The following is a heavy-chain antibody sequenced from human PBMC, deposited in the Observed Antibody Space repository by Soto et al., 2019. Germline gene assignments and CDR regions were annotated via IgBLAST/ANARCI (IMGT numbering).Heavy chain of an antibody. V-gene: IGHV3-48*02. CDR1: GFTFSSYS. D-gene: IGHD3-22*01. CDR3: ARRAYYDSSGTLDY. J-gene: IGHJ4*02. CDR2: ISSSSSTI. Sequence: PGGSLRLSCAASGFTFSSYSMNWVRQAPGKGLEWVSYISSSSSTIYCADYVKGRFTISRDNAKNSLYLQMNSLRDDDTAVYYCARRAYYDSSGTLDYWGQGTLVTVSS.